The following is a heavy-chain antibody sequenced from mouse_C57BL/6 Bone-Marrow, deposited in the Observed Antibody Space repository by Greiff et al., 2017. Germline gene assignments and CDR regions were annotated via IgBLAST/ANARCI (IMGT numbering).Heavy chain of an antibody. J-gene: IGHJ2*01. Sequence: QVQLKQSGAELVRPGASVKLSCKASGYTFTDYYINWVKQRPGQGLEWIARIYPGSGNTYYNEKFKGKATLTAEKSSSTAYMQLSSLTSEDSAVYFCARGGIYGSSYWGQGTTLTVSS. CDR3: ARGGIYGSSY. V-gene: IGHV1-76*01. CDR1: GYTFTDYY. CDR2: IYPGSGNT. D-gene: IGHD1-1*01.